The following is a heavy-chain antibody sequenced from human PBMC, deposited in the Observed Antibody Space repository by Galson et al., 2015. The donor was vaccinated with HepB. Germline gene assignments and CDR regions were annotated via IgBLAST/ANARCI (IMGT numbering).Heavy chain of an antibody. D-gene: IGHD3-22*01. CDR2: ISAYNGNT. J-gene: IGHJ4*02. CDR3: ARDRLRDYYDSSADY. Sequence: SVKVSCKASGYTFTSYGISWVRQAPGQGLEWMGWISAYNGNTNYAQKLQGRVTMTTDTSTSTAYMELRSLRSDDTAVYYCARDRLRDYYDSSADYWGQGTLVTVSS. V-gene: IGHV1-18*01. CDR1: GYTFTSYG.